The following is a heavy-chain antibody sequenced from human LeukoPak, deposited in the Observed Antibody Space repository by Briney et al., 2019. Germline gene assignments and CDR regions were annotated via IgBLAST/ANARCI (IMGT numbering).Heavy chain of an antibody. J-gene: IGHJ4*02. Sequence: PSETLSLTCAVSGGSISSSNWWSWVRQPPGKGLEWIGEIYHSGSTNYNPSLKSRVTISVDKSKNQFSLKLSSVTAADTAVYYCARSGSTYYYDSSPFDYWGQGTLVTVSS. V-gene: IGHV4-4*02. CDR3: ARSGSTYYYDSSPFDY. D-gene: IGHD3-22*01. CDR2: IYHSGST. CDR1: GGSISSSNW.